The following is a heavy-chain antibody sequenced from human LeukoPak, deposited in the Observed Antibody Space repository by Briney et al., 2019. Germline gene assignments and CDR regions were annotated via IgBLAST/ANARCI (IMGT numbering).Heavy chain of an antibody. J-gene: IGHJ6*03. CDR1: GYTFTSYY. V-gene: IGHV1-46*01. D-gene: IGHD2-15*01. Sequence: ASVTVSCKASGYTFTSYYMHWVRQAPGQGLEWMGIINPSGGSTSYAQKFQGRVTMTRDMSTSTVYMELSSLRSEDTAVYYCASYSPGGRHYYYYMDVWGKGTTVTVSS. CDR3: ASYSPGGRHYYYYMDV. CDR2: INPSGGST.